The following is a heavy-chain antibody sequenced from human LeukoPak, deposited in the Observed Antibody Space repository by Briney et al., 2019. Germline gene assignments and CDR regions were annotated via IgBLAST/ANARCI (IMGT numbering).Heavy chain of an antibody. Sequence: GGSLRLSCAASGFTFSTYWTTWVRQAPGKGLEWVANINPDGSEKNYVDSVKGRFTISRDNSWNSLYLQMNSLRAEDTAVYYCARGISTSHWGQGTLVTVSS. V-gene: IGHV3-7*01. CDR3: ARGISTSH. CDR2: INPDGSEK. CDR1: GFTFSTYW. J-gene: IGHJ4*02. D-gene: IGHD3-3*02.